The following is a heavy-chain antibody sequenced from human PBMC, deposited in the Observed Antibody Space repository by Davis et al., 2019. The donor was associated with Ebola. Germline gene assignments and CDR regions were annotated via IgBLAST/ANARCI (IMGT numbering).Heavy chain of an antibody. J-gene: IGHJ4*02. V-gene: IGHV4-30-4*08. CDR3: ARDCDIRENYFDY. CDR1: GGSISSGGYY. Sequence: PSETLSLTCTLSGGSISSGGYYWSWIRQHPGKGLEWIGYIYYSGSTNYNPSLKSRVTISVDTSKNQVSLKLRSVTAADTAVYYCARDCDIRENYFDYWGRGTLVTVSS. D-gene: IGHD2/OR15-2a*01. CDR2: IYYSGST.